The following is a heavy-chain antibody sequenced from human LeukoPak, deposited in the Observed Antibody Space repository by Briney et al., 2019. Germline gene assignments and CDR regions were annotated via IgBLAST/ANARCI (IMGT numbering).Heavy chain of an antibody. CDR3: ARVDSSSWYWEGYYYYMDV. J-gene: IGHJ6*03. CDR2: INHSGGT. CDR1: GGSFSGYY. Sequence: ASETLSLTCAVYGGSFSGYYWSGIRQPPGKGLEWIGEINHSGGTNYNPSLKSRVTISVDTSKNQFSLKLSSVPAADTAVYYCARVDSSSWYWEGYYYYMDVWGKGTTVTISS. D-gene: IGHD6-13*01. V-gene: IGHV4-34*01.